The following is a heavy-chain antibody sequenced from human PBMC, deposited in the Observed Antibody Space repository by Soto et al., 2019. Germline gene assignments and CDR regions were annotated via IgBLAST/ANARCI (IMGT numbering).Heavy chain of an antibody. D-gene: IGHD1-1*01. CDR2: THYSGIT. CDR3: TRHAPTGDIDAFDI. V-gene: IGHV4-59*08. J-gene: IGHJ3*02. CDR1: GGSISGYY. Sequence: SETLSLTCSVSGGSISGYYWSWIRQPPGKGLEWIGHTHYSGITVYNPSLKSRVTISVDTSKNHFSLELRSVTAADMALYHCTRHAPTGDIDAFDIWGLGTMVTVSS.